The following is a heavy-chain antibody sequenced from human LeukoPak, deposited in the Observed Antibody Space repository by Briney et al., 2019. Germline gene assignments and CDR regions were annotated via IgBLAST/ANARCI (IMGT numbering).Heavy chain of an antibody. J-gene: IGHJ3*02. CDR3: ARNILFAFDI. CDR1: GFTFSSYW. CDR2: ISSDGSTT. Sequence: GGSLRLSCAASGFTFSSYWMHWVRQAPGKGLVWVSRISSDGSTTSYADSVKGRFTISRDNAKNTLYLQMSSLRAEDTAMYYCARNILFAFDIWGQGTMVTVSS. V-gene: IGHV3-74*01.